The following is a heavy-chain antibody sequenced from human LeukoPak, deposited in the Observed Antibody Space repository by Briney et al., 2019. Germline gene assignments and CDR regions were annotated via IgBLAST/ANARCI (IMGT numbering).Heavy chain of an antibody. D-gene: IGHD3-22*01. CDR3: ARGSTYYDSSGQVPFDY. Sequence: GGSLRLSCAASGFTFSSFSMNWVRQAPGKGLEWGSYISGSSSTIYYADSVKGRFTISRDNGKNTLCLQMNSLRAEDTAVYYCARGSTYYDSSGQVPFDYWGQGTLVTVSS. CDR1: GFTFSSFS. CDR2: ISGSSSTI. V-gene: IGHV3-48*01. J-gene: IGHJ4*02.